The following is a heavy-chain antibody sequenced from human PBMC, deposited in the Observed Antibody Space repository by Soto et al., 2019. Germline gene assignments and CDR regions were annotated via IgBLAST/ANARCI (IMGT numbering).Heavy chain of an antibody. CDR3: ARDDEYCSCGSCYPCAFYI. CDR2: IYSGGST. CDR1: GFTVSSNY. Sequence: EVQLVESGGGLVQPGGSLRLSCAASGFTVSSNYMSWVRQAPGKGLEWVSVIYSGGSTYYADSVKGRFTISRDNSKTTLYLQRNSLRAEDTAVYYCARDDEYCSCGSCYPCAFYIWGQGTMVTVSS. V-gene: IGHV3-66*01. D-gene: IGHD2-15*01. J-gene: IGHJ3*02.